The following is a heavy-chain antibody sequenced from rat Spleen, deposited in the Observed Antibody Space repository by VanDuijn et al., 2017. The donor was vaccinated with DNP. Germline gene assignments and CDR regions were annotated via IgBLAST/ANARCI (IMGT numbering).Heavy chain of an antibody. V-gene: IGHV5-58*01. CDR1: GFTFSSYW. CDR2: ISNDGVST. D-gene: IGHD1-2*01. J-gene: IGHJ2*01. CDR3: ARSADNIEFDY. Sequence: EVQLVETGGGLVQPGRSLKLSCVASGFTFSSYWMYWIRQAPGKGLEWVASISNDGVSTHYPDSVKGRFTSSRENAENTVYLQMNGLRSEDTATYYCARSADNIEFDYWGHGVMVTVAS.